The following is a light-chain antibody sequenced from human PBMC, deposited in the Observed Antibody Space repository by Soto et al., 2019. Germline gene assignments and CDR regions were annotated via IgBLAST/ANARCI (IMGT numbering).Light chain of an antibody. J-gene: IGKJ1*01. CDR3: QQYADPPRT. CDR1: QSIGSA. Sequence: EICLTQSPATLSVSPGDRATLSCWASQSIGSAVAWYHQRSGKAPRLLIFDASIRVPTTPARFSGSVYGTELTITISSMEPEDFEVYLCQQYADPPRTFGHGTKVDIK. CDR2: DAS. V-gene: IGKV3-15*01.